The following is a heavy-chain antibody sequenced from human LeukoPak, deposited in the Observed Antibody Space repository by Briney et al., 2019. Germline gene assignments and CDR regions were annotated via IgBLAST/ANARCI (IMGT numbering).Heavy chain of an antibody. J-gene: IGHJ5*02. CDR1: GSSISSYY. CDR3: ARLSGDANWFDP. Sequence: SETLSLTCTVSGSSISSYYWSWVGQPPGKGLEGSVYIYYSGNTNYNPSIKSRVTISADTSKNHFSLKLSSVNAADTAVYYCARLSGDANWFDPWGQGTLVTVSS. D-gene: IGHD2-21*01. CDR2: IYYSGNT. V-gene: IGHV4-59*08.